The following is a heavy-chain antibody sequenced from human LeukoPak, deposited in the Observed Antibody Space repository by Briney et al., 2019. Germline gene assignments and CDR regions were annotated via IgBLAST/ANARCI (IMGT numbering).Heavy chain of an antibody. CDR1: GGSFNEYS. Sequence: PSETLSLTCAVYGGSFNEYSGSWIRQPPGKGLEWIGKINHSGSTNYNPSLKSRVTISVDTSKNQFSLKLSSVTAADTAEYYCATYYCSGGSCYEDDYYGMDVWGLGTTVIVSS. D-gene: IGHD2-15*01. CDR2: INHSGST. J-gene: IGHJ6*02. V-gene: IGHV4-34*01. CDR3: ATYYCSGGSCYEDDYYGMDV.